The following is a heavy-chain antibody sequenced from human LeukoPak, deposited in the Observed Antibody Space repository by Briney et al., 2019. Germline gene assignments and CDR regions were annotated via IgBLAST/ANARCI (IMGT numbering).Heavy chain of an antibody. V-gene: IGHV3-23*01. Sequence: GGSLRLSCAASGFTFSSYAMSWVRQAPGKGLEWVSAISGSGGSTYYADSVKGWFTISRDNSKNTLYLQMNSLRAEDTAVYYCAKDPYYDYVWGSYRYTNYFDYWGQGTLVTVSS. CDR3: AKDPYYDYVWGSYRYTNYFDY. J-gene: IGHJ4*02. CDR2: ISGSGGST. D-gene: IGHD3-16*02. CDR1: GFTFSSYA.